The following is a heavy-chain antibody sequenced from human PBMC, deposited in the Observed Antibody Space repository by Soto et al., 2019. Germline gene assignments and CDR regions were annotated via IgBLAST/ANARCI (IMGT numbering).Heavy chain of an antibody. CDR1: GFTFSSYA. V-gene: IGHV3-30-3*01. CDR2: ISYDGSNK. Sequence: QVQLVESGGGVVQPGRSLRLSCAASGFTFSSYAMHWVRQAPGKGLEWVAVISYDGSNKYYADSVKGRFTISRDNSKKTLYLQMNSLRAEDTVVYYGARDEGGGMATIGGAFDIWGQGTMVTVSS. D-gene: IGHD5-12*01. CDR3: ARDEGGGMATIGGAFDI. J-gene: IGHJ3*02.